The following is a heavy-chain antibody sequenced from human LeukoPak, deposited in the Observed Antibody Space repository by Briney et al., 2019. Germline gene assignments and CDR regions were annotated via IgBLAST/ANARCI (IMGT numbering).Heavy chain of an antibody. D-gene: IGHD6-19*01. CDR2: TYYRSKWYN. J-gene: IGHJ5*02. V-gene: IGHV6-1*01. CDR3: ARGYSNGWYVLNWFDP. CDR1: GDSVSSNSAA. Sequence: PSQTLSLTCAISGDSVSSNSAAWNWIRQSPSRGLEWLGRTYYRSKWYNDYAVSVKSRITINPDTSKNQFSLQLNSVTPEDTAVYYCARGYSNGWYVLNWFDPWGQGTLVTVSS.